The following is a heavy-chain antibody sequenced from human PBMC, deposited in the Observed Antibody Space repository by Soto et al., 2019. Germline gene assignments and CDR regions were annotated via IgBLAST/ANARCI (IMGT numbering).Heavy chain of an antibody. V-gene: IGHV1-18*01. CDR1: GYSFTTYG. D-gene: IGHD5-12*01. CDR3: AREGPDPYDIYGMDV. J-gene: IGHJ6*02. CDR2: ISAYNGNT. Sequence: QVQLVQSGGEVKKPGASVKVSCKTSGYSFTTYGISWVRQAPGQGLEWMGWISAYNGNTNYAQKLQGRVIITKETCKSTTYMVLRSLRSDDTAVYYCAREGPDPYDIYGMDVWGQGSPVTVS.